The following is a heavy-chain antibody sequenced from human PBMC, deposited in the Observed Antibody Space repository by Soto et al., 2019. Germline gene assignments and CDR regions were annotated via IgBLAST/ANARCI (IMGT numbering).Heavy chain of an antibody. CDR1: GYVFTNYF. CDR3: AREVGSHSWSYYYGMGV. D-gene: IGHD6-13*01. CDR2: INPNGGGT. Sequence: QVQLVQSGAEVKKPGASVKVSCKASGYVFTNYFMHWVRQAPGQGLGWMGIINPNGGGTSYAQKFEGRVTMTRDSATSTVYMDLSSLRSEDTALYFCAREVGSHSWSYYYGMGVWGQGTSVTVSS. V-gene: IGHV1-46*01. J-gene: IGHJ6*02.